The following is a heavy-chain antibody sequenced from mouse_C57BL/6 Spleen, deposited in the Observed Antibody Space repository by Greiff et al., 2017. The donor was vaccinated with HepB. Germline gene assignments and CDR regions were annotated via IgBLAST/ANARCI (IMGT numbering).Heavy chain of an antibody. CDR3: ASRGLYDGYCDY. CDR1: GYTFTSYW. Sequence: VQLQQSGAELVKPGASVKMSCKASGYTFTSYWITWVKQRPGQGLEWIGDIYPGSGSTNYNEKFKSKATLTVDTSSSTAYMQLSSLTSEDSAVYYCASRGLYDGYCDYWGQGTTLTVSS. CDR2: IYPGSGST. V-gene: IGHV1-55*01. J-gene: IGHJ2*01. D-gene: IGHD2-3*01.